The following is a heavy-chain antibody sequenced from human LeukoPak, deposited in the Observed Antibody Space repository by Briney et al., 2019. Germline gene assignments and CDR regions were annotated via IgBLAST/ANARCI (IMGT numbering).Heavy chain of an antibody. J-gene: IGHJ5*02. D-gene: IGHD2-2*01. CDR3: ARGTISPWYQYWFDP. V-gene: IGHV1-8*02. CDR1: GYTFTGYY. CDR2: MNPNSGNT. Sequence: ASVKVSCKASGYTFTGYYMHWVRQATGQGLEWMGWMNPNSGNTGYAQKFQGRVTMTRNTSISTAYMELSSLRSEDTAVYYCARGTISPWYQYWFDPWGQGTLVTVSS.